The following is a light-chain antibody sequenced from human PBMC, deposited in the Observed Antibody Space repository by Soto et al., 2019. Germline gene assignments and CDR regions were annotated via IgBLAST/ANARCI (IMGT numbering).Light chain of an antibody. V-gene: IGKV1-39*01. CDR3: QQSYSTPFT. CDR2: AAS. Sequence: DIQMTQSPSSLSASVGDRITITCRASQSISIYLNWYQQKPGKAPKLLIFAASNLQSGVPSRFSGSGSGTDFTLTISSLQPEDFATYSCQQSYSTPFTFGPGTRVDFK. J-gene: IGKJ3*01. CDR1: QSISIY.